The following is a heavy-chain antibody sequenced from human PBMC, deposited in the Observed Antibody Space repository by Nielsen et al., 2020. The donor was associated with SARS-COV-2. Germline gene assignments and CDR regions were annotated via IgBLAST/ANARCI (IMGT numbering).Heavy chain of an antibody. D-gene: IGHD3-10*01. CDR3: ARWRWFGELLPYGMDV. CDR2: ISYDGSNK. Sequence: GESLKISCAASGFTFSSYGMHWVRQAPGKGLEWVAVISYDGSNKYYADSVKGRFTISRDNSKNTLYLQMNSLRAEDTAVYYCARWRWFGELLPYGMDVWGQGTTVTVSS. CDR1: GFTFSSYG. J-gene: IGHJ6*02. V-gene: IGHV3-30*19.